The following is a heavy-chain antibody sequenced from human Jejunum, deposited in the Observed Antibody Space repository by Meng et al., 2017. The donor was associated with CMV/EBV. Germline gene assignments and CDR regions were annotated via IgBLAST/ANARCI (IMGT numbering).Heavy chain of an antibody. D-gene: IGHD3-10*01. J-gene: IGHJ5*02. CDR3: ARAYNYFGSLDP. Sequence: EASGYNFTAYYVHWVRQAPGQGLEWVGMINPTGGSARHAEKFQGRVRMTSDTSTSTVHMELSSLRFDDTAVYYCARAYNYFGSLDPWGQGTLVTVSS. CDR1: GYNFTAYY. V-gene: IGHV1-46*01. CDR2: INPTGGSA.